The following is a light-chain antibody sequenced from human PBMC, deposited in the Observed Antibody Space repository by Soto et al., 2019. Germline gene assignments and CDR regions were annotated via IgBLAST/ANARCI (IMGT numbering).Light chain of an antibody. CDR3: AAWDDSLNGHV. CDR2: TTN. J-gene: IGLJ1*01. V-gene: IGLV1-44*01. CDR1: SSNIGTSS. Sequence: QAVVTQPHSGSGNPGQRVTISCSGSSSNIGTSSVHWFQQLPGTAPKLLISTTNQRPSGVPERFSGSKSGTSASLAISGLQSEDEADYYCAAWDDSLNGHVFGTGTKVTVL.